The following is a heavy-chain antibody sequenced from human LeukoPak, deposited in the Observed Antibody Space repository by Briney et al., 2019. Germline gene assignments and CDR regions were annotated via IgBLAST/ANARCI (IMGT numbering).Heavy chain of an antibody. CDR1: GGTFSSYA. CDR2: IIPIFGIA. J-gene: IGHJ6*02. Sequence: GASVKVSCKASGGTFSSYAISWVRQAPGQGLEWMGRIIPIFGIANYAQKFQGRVTITADKSTSTAYMELSSLRPEDTAVYYCARPGIAVADNYYYGMDVWGQGTTVTVSS. CDR3: ARPGIAVADNYYYGMDV. V-gene: IGHV1-69*04. D-gene: IGHD6-19*01.